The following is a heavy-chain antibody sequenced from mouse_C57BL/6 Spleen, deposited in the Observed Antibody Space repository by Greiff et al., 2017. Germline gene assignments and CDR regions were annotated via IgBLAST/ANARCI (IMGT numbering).Heavy chain of an antibody. CDR1: GFTFSDYG. Sequence: EVKLMESGGGLVKPGGSLKLSCAASGFTFSDYGMHWVRQAPEKGLEWVAYISSGSSTIYYADTVKGRFTISRDNAKNTLFLQMTSLRSEDTAMYYCARGRTGAMDYWGQGTSVTVSS. CDR2: ISSGSSTI. V-gene: IGHV5-17*01. J-gene: IGHJ4*01. CDR3: ARGRTGAMDY.